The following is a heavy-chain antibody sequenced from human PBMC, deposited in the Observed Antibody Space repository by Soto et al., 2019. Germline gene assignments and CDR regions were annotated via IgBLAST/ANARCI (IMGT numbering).Heavy chain of an antibody. CDR2: IFSSGST. J-gene: IGHJ4*02. D-gene: IGHD5-12*01. CDR1: GVSINTFY. Sequence: PSETLSLTCPVSGVSINTFYWSWVRPPAGKGLEWIGRIFSSGSTSFNPSLESRVAMSVDTSKNHFSLNLSSVTAADMAVYYCAREGSYSAYNFAHGIQLWSFDFWGQGALVTVSS. CDR3: AREGSYSAYNFAHGIQLWSFDF. V-gene: IGHV4-4*07.